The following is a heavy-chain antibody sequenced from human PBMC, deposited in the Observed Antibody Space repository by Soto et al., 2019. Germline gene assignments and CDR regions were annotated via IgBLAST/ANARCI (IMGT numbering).Heavy chain of an antibody. D-gene: IGHD1-26*01. Sequence: HGGSLRLACALSGFTVSSKYLSWGRHAPGTGLEWVSVHYSGGSTYYADSVQGRFTISRDKSNNTLYLQMRRVRAEDTAVYFCARHRHPRGTVGATSPLDPWGQGTQVTVSS. V-gene: IGHV3-53*01. CDR2: HYSGGST. CDR1: GFTVSSKY. J-gene: IGHJ5*02. CDR3: ARHRHPRGTVGATSPLDP.